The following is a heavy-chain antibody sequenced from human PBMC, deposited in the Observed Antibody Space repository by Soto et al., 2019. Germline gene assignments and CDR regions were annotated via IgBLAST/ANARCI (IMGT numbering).Heavy chain of an antibody. CDR3: ARESRDPAPFDI. CDR2: INPSGGST. CDR1: GYTLTSYY. J-gene: IGHJ3*02. V-gene: IGHV1-46*03. Sequence: ASVKVSCRASGYTLTSYYMHWVRQAPGQGLEWMGIINPSGGSTSYAQKFQGRVTMTRDTSTSTVYMELSSLRSEDTAVYYCARESRDPAPFDIWGQGTMVTVSS.